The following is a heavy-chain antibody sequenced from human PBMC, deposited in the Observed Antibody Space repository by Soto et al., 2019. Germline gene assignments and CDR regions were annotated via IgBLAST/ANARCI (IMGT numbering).Heavy chain of an antibody. J-gene: IGHJ4*02. V-gene: IGHV2-5*02. D-gene: IGHD6-19*01. CDR2: IYWDDDE. Sequence: QITLKESGPTLVKPTQTLTLTCTFSGFSLSTRGVGVGWIRQPPGKALEWLALIYWDDDEWYSPSLKSRHTTIKDRSKNQVVLAMTHMDPVDTATYYCAHRSGGWQYYFDYWCQGTLVTVSS. CDR1: GFSLSTRGVG. CDR3: AHRSGGWQYYFDY.